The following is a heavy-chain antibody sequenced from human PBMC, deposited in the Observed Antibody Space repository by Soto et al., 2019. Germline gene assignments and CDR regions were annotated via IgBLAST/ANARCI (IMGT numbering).Heavy chain of an antibody. CDR2: ISYDGSNK. CDR3: AKDLGHGGRGAFDI. CDR1: GFTFSFYG. D-gene: IGHD7-27*01. V-gene: IGHV3-30*18. Sequence: QVQLVESGGGVVQPGRSLRLSCAASGFTFSFYGMHWVRQAPGKGLEWVAVISYDGSNKYYADSVKGRFTISRDNSKNTLYLQMNSLRAEDTAVYDCAKDLGHGGRGAFDIWGQGTMVTVSS. J-gene: IGHJ3*02.